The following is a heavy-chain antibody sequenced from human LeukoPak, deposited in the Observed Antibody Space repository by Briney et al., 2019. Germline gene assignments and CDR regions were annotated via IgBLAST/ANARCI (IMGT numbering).Heavy chain of an antibody. D-gene: IGHD3-10*01. CDR3: ARDLRLSMVRGVDDR. V-gene: IGHV1-18*01. CDR1: GYTFTSYG. CDR2: ISAYNGNT. J-gene: IGHJ5*02. Sequence: ASVKVSCKASGYTFTSYGISWVRQAPGQGLEWMGWISAYNGNTNYAQKLQGRVTMTTDTSTSTAYMELRSLRSDDTAVYYCARDLRLSMVRGVDDRWGQGTLVTVSS.